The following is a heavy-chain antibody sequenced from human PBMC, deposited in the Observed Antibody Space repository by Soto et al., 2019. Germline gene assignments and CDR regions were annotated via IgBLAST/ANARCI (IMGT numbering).Heavy chain of an antibody. CDR2: INHSGST. CDR1: GGSFSGYY. V-gene: IGHV4-34*01. Sequence: SETLSLTCAVYGGSFSGYYWSWIRQPPGKGLEWIGEINHSGSTNYNPSLKSRVTISVDASKNQFSLKLSSVTAADTSVYYCAWGLGTIFGVVIADDPFDIWGQGPLVTVSS. J-gene: IGHJ3*02. CDR3: AWGLGTIFGVVIADDPFDI. D-gene: IGHD3-3*01.